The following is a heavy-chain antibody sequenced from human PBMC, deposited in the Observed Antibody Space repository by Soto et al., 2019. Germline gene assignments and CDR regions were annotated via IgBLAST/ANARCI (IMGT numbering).Heavy chain of an antibody. Sequence: QVQLVESGGGVVQPGRSLRLSCAASGFTFSTSAIHWVRQAPGKELEWVAVISSAGSHQYYADSVRGRFTVARDNSKNTFYLQMNSLRAEDTAVYYCARPYCISTRCYVYYYAMDVGGQGTTVTVSS. V-gene: IGHV3-30-3*01. D-gene: IGHD2-2*01. CDR1: GFTFSTSA. CDR3: ARPYCISTRCYVYYYAMDV. CDR2: ISSAGSHQ. J-gene: IGHJ6*01.